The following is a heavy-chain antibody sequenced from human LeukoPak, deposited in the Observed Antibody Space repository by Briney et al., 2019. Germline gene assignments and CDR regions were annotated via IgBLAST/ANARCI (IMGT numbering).Heavy chain of an antibody. V-gene: IGHV3-30-3*01. CDR1: GFTFSNYA. J-gene: IGHJ6*03. D-gene: IGHD5-18*01. CDR3: ARVGYGYGYYYYYMDV. CDR2: ISYDGSNK. Sequence: GGSLRLSCAASGFTFSNYAMHWVRQAPGKGLEWVAVISYDGSNKYYADSVKGRFTISRDNSKNTLYLQMNSLRAEDTAVYYCARVGYGYGYYYYYMDVWGKGTTVTVSS.